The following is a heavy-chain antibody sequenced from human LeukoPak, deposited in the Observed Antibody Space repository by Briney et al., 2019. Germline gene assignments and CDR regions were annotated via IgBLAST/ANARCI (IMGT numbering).Heavy chain of an antibody. CDR2: INHSGST. J-gene: IGHJ4*02. CDR1: GGSFSGYY. Sequence: SETLSFTCAVYGGSFSGYYWSWIRQPPGKGLEWIGEINHSGSTNYNPSLKSRVTISVDTSKNQFSLKLSSVTAADTAVYYCARVSGLQLWPYYFDYWGQGTLVTVSS. D-gene: IGHD5-18*01. V-gene: IGHV4-34*01. CDR3: ARVSGLQLWPYYFDY.